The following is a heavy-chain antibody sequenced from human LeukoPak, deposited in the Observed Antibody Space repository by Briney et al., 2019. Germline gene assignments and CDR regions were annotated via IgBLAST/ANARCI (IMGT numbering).Heavy chain of an antibody. Sequence: SGGSLRLSCPASTFTLSSNYMSCVRQAPGKGLEWVSVIYSGGSPYYADSVKGRFTISRANSKNTLYLQMTSLKAADTAVYYCARDGPQYYYYRSGTGDAVDILGQGTMVTVSS. V-gene: IGHV3-53*01. D-gene: IGHD3-22*01. CDR3: ARDGPQYYYYRSGTGDAVDI. CDR2: IYSGGSP. CDR1: TFTLSSNY. J-gene: IGHJ3*02.